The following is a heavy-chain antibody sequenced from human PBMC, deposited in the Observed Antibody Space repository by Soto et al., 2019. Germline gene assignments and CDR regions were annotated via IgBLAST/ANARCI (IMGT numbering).Heavy chain of an antibody. CDR3: SRDGGLWFGESS. Sequence: GGSLRLSCAASGFTVSSNYMSWVRQAPGKGLEWVSVIYSGGSTYYADSVKGRFTISRDNSKNTLYLQMNSLRAEDTAVYYCSRDGGLWFGESSWGQGTLVTVSS. D-gene: IGHD3-10*01. CDR1: GFTVSSNY. J-gene: IGHJ5*02. V-gene: IGHV3-53*01. CDR2: IYSGGST.